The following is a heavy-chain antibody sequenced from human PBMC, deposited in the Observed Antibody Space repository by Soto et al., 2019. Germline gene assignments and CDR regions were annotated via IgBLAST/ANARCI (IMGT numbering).Heavy chain of an antibody. Sequence: GESLXISCMGSGYKVSTWHNFTSYWIAWVRQMPGGGLEWMGVIYPGDSDTTYSPSFQGHVTISADKSISTAYLQWSSLKASDTAMYYCARLQAAAGDNDITFDYWGQGTLVTVSS. CDR2: IYPGDSDT. V-gene: IGHV5-51*01. D-gene: IGHD6-13*01. CDR1: GYKVSTWHNFTSYW. CDR3: ARLQAAAGDNDITFDY. J-gene: IGHJ4*02.